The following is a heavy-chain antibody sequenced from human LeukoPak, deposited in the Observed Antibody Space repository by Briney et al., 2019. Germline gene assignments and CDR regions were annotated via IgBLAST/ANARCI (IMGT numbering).Heavy chain of an antibody. D-gene: IGHD4-23*01. CDR1: GFSFSSYW. Sequence: GGSLRLSCAAAGFSFSSYWMSWVRQAPGKGLEWVANIKQDGSDKYYLTSVRGRFTISRDNAKNSLFLQMNSLRVEDTAVYYCARGGGHLDCWGQGTLVTVSS. CDR3: ARGGGHLDC. J-gene: IGHJ4*02. CDR2: IKQDGSDK. V-gene: IGHV3-7*03.